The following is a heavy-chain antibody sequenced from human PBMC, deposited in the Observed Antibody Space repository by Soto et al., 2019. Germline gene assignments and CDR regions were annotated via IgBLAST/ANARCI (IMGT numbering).Heavy chain of an antibody. Sequence: PGGSLRLSCTASGFTLSDYYMSWIRQPPGKGLEWVAYSSNSGTFTRYADSVKGRFSISRDNAKKSLYLEINSLRGADTAIYYCARSGDNFNLLDYWGQGT. CDR2: SSNSGTFT. CDR1: GFTLSDYY. D-gene: IGHD1-1*01. J-gene: IGHJ4*02. V-gene: IGHV3-11*06. CDR3: ARSGDNFNLLDY.